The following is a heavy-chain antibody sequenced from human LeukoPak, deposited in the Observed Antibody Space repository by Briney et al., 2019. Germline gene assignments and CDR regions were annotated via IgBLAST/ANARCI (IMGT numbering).Heavy chain of an antibody. J-gene: IGHJ4*02. CDR3: AAYSGLDD. V-gene: IGHV3-21*01. D-gene: IGHD2-15*01. CDR1: GFXFSSHS. CDR2: ICSSSSSI. Sequence: PGGSLRLSCAASGFXFSSHSINWVRQAPGKGVEWISDICSSSSSIYYAASVRGRFTISTDNAKNSLYLHMTSLRAEDTAVYYCAAYSGLDDWGQGTLVTVSS.